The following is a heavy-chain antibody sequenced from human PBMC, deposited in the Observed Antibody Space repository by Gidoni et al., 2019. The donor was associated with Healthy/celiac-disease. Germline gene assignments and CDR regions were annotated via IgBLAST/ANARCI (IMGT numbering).Heavy chain of an antibody. CDR2: IYYSGST. Sequence: QLQLPESGPGLVKPSETLSLTCPVSGCSISSRSYCWGWIRQPPGKGLGWIGSIYYSGSTYYTPSLKRRVTRSVDTSKNQFSLKLSAVTAADTAVYYCARLQYDDSSGYYFHYFDYWGQGTLVTVSS. CDR1: GCSISSRSYC. CDR3: ARLQYDDSSGYYFHYFDY. D-gene: IGHD3-22*01. J-gene: IGHJ4*02. V-gene: IGHV4-39*01.